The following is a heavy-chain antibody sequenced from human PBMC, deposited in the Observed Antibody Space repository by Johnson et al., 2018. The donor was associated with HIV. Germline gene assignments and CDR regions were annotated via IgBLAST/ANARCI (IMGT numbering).Heavy chain of an antibody. CDR1: RFTFSSYA. CDR3: ARRNAGGAFDI. CDR2: ISYDGSNK. Sequence: QMQLVESGGGVVQPGRSLRLSCAASRFTFSSYAMHWVRQAPGKGLEWVAVISYDGSNKYYADSVKGRFTISRENSRNTLYLQMNSLRAEDTAVYYCARRNAGGAFDIWGQGTMVTVSS. J-gene: IGHJ3*02. V-gene: IGHV3-30*04. D-gene: IGHD2-2*01.